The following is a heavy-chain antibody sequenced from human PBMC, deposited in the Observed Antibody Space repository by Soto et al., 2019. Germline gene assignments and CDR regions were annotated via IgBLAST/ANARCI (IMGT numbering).Heavy chain of an antibody. J-gene: IGHJ3*02. D-gene: IGHD6-19*01. CDR2: IDWDDDK. CDR1: GFSLSTSGMC. CDR3: ARNYIAVAGTGAFDI. V-gene: IGHV2-70*01. Sequence: EXGRTLGNPTQALTLTCTFSGFSLSTSGMCVSWIRQPPGKALEWLALIDWDDDKYYSTSLKTRLTISKDTSKNQVVLTMTNMDPVDTATYYCARNYIAVAGTGAFDIWGQGTMATVSS.